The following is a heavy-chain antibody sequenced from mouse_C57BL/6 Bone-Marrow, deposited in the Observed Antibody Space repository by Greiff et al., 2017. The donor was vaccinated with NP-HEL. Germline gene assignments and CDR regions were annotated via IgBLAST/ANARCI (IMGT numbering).Heavy chain of an antibody. Sequence: DVMLVESGGGLVKPGGSLKLSCAASGFTFSSYAMSWVRQTPEKRLEWVATISDGGSYIYYPDNVKGRFTISRDNAKNNLYLQMSHLKSEDTAMYYCAQYYGNNPFAYWGQGTLVTVSA. CDR1: GFTFSSYA. CDR2: ISDGGSYI. CDR3: AQYYGNNPFAY. V-gene: IGHV5-4*03. D-gene: IGHD2-1*01. J-gene: IGHJ3*01.